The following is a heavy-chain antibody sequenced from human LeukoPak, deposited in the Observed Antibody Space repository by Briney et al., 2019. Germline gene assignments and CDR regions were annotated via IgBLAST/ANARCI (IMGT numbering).Heavy chain of an antibody. V-gene: IGHV3-20*04. CDR2: INWNGGST. CDR1: GFTFDDYG. D-gene: IGHD3-3*01. J-gene: IGHJ3*02. CDR3: AREDGYDFWSGYYDAFDI. Sequence: RSGGSLRLSCAASGFTFDDYGMSWVRQAPGKGLEWVSGINWNGGSTGYADSVKGRFTISRDNAKNSLYLQMNSLRAEDTALYYCAREDGYDFWSGYYDAFDIWGQGTMVTVSS.